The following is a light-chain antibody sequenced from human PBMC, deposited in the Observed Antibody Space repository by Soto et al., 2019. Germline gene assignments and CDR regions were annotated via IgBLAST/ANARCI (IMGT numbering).Light chain of an antibody. CDR3: QQYNNWPRT. V-gene: IGKV3-15*01. Sequence: EIVMTQSPANLSVSPGERATLSCRASQSVSSNLAWYQQKPGQAPSLLIYGASTRATGIPARFSGSGSGTEFTLTISSLQSEDFAVYYCQQYNNWPRTFGQGTKVDIK. CDR1: QSVSSN. J-gene: IGKJ1*01. CDR2: GAS.